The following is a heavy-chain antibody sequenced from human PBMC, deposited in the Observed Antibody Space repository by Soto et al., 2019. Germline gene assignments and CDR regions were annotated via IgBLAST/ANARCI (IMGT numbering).Heavy chain of an antibody. CDR3: ARDTTGTTSIDY. J-gene: IGHJ4*02. Sequence: QVQLQESGPGLVKPSQTLSLTCTVSGGSISSGGYYWSWIRQHPGKGLEWIGYIYYSGSTYYNPSLKSRVTISVDTSKNQFSRKLSSVTAADTAVYYCARDTTGTTSIDYWGQGTLVTVSS. D-gene: IGHD1-1*01. V-gene: IGHV4-31*03. CDR2: IYYSGST. CDR1: GGSISSGGYY.